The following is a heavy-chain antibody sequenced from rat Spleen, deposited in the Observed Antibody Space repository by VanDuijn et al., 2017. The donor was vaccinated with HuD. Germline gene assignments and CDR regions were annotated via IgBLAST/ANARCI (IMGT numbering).Heavy chain of an antibody. Sequence: EVQLVESGGGLVQPGRSLKLSCAAPGFTLSYYGMAWVRQAPTKGLEWVATISYDGSSTYFRDSVKGRFTVSRDNAKSTLYLQMDSLRSEDTATYYCARHWGFWGPGTMVTVSS. D-gene: IGHD4-6*01. J-gene: IGHJ1*01. CDR3: ARHWGF. CDR1: GFTLSYYG. CDR2: ISYDGSST. V-gene: IGHV5-29*01.